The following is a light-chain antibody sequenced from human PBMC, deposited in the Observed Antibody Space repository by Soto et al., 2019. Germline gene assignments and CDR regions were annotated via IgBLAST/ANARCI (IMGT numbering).Light chain of an antibody. CDR2: LNTDGSH. J-gene: IGLJ2*01. CDR3: QTWGTGIDVI. Sequence: QSVLTQSPSASASLEASVKLTCTLSGGHSNYAIAWHQQQPDKGPRYLMRLNTDGSHTKGDGIPDRFSGSSSGAERYLTISSLQSEDEADYYCQTWGTGIDVIFGGGTKLTVL. V-gene: IGLV4-69*01. CDR1: GGHSNYA.